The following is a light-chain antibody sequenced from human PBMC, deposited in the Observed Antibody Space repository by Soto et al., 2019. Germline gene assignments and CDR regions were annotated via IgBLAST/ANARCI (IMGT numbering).Light chain of an antibody. J-gene: IGLJ2*01. V-gene: IGLV1-44*01. CDR2: SNN. Sequence: QSVLTQPPSASGTPGQRVTISCSGSSSNIGSNTVNWYQQLPGPAPKLLIYSNNQRPSGVPDRFSGSKSGTSASLAISGLQSEDEADYYCAAWDDSLKGVVFGGGTKLTV. CDR1: SSNIGSNT. CDR3: AAWDDSLKGVV.